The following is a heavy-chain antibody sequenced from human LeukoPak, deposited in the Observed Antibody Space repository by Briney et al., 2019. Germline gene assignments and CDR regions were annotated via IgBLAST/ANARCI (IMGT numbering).Heavy chain of an antibody. CDR1: SRSITGSSYY. CDR2: IYYSGST. Sequence: SETLSLTCTISSRSITGSSYYWGWIRQSPGKGLEWIGNIYYSGSTYYNSSLKSRVTISLDTSKNHCSLRLTSVTASDTAVYFCTRGSYDVLTGRSTLGEYWGQGTLVAVSS. CDR3: TRGSYDVLTGRSTLGEY. V-gene: IGHV4-39*02. D-gene: IGHD3-9*01. J-gene: IGHJ4*02.